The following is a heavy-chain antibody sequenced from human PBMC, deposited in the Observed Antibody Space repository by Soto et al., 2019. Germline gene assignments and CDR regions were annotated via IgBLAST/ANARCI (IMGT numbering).Heavy chain of an antibody. J-gene: IGHJ6*02. D-gene: IGHD3-10*01. Sequence: GGSLRLSCAASGFTFSSYSMNWVRQAPGKGLEWVSSISSGSSYIYYADSVKGRFTISRDNAKNSLYLQMISLRAEDTAVYYCARSSGGSGKLWNYYGMDVWGQGTTVTVSS. CDR3: ARSSGGSGKLWNYYGMDV. CDR1: GFTFSSYS. V-gene: IGHV3-21*06. CDR2: ISSGSSYI.